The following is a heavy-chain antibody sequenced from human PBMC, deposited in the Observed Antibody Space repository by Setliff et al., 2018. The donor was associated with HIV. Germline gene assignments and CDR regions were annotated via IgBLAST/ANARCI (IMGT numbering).Heavy chain of an antibody. J-gene: IGHJ4*02. Sequence: SETLSLTCAVSGYSISSGYYWGWIRQPPGKGLEWIGSIYHSGSTYYNPSLKSRVTISVDTSKNQLSLKLSSVTAADTAVYYCARHGWSGSYYCPFEYWGQGTLVTVSS. CDR3: ARHGWSGSYYCPFEY. D-gene: IGHD1-26*01. CDR1: GYSISSGYY. CDR2: IYHSGST. V-gene: IGHV4-38-2*01.